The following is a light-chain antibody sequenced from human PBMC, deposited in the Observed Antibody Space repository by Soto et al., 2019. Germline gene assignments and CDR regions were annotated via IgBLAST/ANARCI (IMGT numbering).Light chain of an antibody. V-gene: IGLV2-14*01. J-gene: IGLJ2*01. CDR3: SSYTSSGSHVV. Sequence: QSALTQPASVSGSPGQSITLSCTGTSSDIRGYNYVSWYQQHPGKAPKLIIYDVSNRPSGVSNRFSGSKSGETASLTISGLQAEDEADYYCSSYTSSGSHVVFGGGTKLTVL. CDR1: SSDIRGYNY. CDR2: DVS.